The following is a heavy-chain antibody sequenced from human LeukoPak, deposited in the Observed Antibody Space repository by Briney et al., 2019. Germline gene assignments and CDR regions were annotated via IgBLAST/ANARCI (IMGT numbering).Heavy chain of an antibody. V-gene: IGHV1-18*04. CDR3: AILSY. Sequence: ASVKVSCKPSGYTFTSYGISGVREAPGQGLKRMGWISAYNGNTNYAQNLQARVTMTTDTSTRTGYMELRSLRSDDTAVYYCAILSYWGQGTLVTVSS. CDR1: GYTFTSYG. J-gene: IGHJ4*02. D-gene: IGHD3-9*01. CDR2: ISAYNGNT.